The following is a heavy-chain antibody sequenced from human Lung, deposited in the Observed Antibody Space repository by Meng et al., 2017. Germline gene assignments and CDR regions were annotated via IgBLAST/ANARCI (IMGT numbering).Heavy chain of an antibody. J-gene: IGHJ5*02. D-gene: IGHD5-12*01. Sequence: QVRRGQAGAEVTKAGASGQVPCKASGYTFTGYYMNWVRQAPGQGLEWMGRINPNSGGTNYAQKFQGRVPMTRHTSIRTAYMELSRLRSDDTAVYYCARGGGYVTRVDPWGQGTLVTVSS. CDR3: ARGGGYVTRVDP. CDR1: GYTFTGYY. V-gene: IGHV1-2*06. CDR2: INPNSGGT.